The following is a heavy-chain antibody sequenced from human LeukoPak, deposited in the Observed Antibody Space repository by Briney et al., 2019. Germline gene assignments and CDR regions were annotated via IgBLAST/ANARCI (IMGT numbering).Heavy chain of an antibody. Sequence: SETLSLTCAVYGGSFSGYYWSWIRQPPGKGLEWIGEINHSGSTNYNPSLKSRVTISVDTSRNQFSLKLSSVTAADTAVYYCASNLVGASGYYFDYWGQGTLVTVSS. D-gene: IGHD1-26*01. CDR2: INHSGST. J-gene: IGHJ4*02. CDR3: ASNLVGASGYYFDY. CDR1: GGSFSGYY. V-gene: IGHV4-34*01.